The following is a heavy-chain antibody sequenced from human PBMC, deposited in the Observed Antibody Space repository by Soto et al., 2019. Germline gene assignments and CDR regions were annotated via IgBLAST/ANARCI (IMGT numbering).Heavy chain of an antibody. J-gene: IGHJ4*02. V-gene: IGHV3-15*07. CDR1: GFTFSNAW. Sequence: EVQLVESGGGLVKPGGSLRLFCAASGFTFSNAWMNWVRQAPGKGLEWVGRIKSKTDGGTTDYAAPMKGRFTISRDDSKNTLYLQMNSLKTEDTAVYYCTTGKVLQVVPAAMRDYWGQGTLVTVSS. CDR2: IKSKTDGGTT. CDR3: TTGKVLQVVPAAMRDY. D-gene: IGHD2-2*01.